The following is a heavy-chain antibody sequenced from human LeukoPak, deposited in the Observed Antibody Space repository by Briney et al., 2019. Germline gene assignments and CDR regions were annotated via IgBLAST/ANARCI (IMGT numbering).Heavy chain of an antibody. J-gene: IGHJ4*02. CDR2: INNDGSTT. CDR3: VRGGVTGSGTYYVLN. D-gene: IGHD3-10*01. Sequence: GGSLRLSCAASGFTFSSYWMHWVRQVPGKGLVWVSRINNDGSTTRYADSVKGRFTISRDNAKNTEYLQMNSLRAEDTAVYYCVRGGVTGSGTYYVLNWGQGTLITVSS. V-gene: IGHV3-74*01. CDR1: GFTFSSYW.